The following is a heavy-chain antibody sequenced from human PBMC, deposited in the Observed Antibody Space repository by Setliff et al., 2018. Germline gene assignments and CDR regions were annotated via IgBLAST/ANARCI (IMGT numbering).Heavy chain of an antibody. D-gene: IGHD3-3*01. CDR3: ARQVSHYDFWSGYYGYYYYYMDV. Sequence: SETLSLTCTVSGGSISSGGYYWSWIRQHPGKGLEWIGYIYYSGRTYYNPSLKSRVTISVDTSKNQFSLKQSSVTAADTAVYYCARQVSHYDFWSGYYGYYYYYMDVWGKGTTVTVSS. J-gene: IGHJ6*03. CDR1: GGSISSGGYY. V-gene: IGHV4-31*03. CDR2: IYYSGRT.